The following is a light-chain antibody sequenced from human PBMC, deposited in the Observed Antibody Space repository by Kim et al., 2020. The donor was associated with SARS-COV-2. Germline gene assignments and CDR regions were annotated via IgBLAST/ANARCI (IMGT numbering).Light chain of an antibody. J-gene: IGLJ2*01. CDR2: GKN. V-gene: IGLV3-19*01. Sequence: VASGQTVRIPRQGDRLRCYYAGWYQQKPGQAPVLVIYGKNNRPSGIPHRFSGSSSVNAASLTITGAQADDEADYYCNSRDSSGSVLFGGGTKLTVL. CDR3: NSRDSSGSVL. CDR1: RLRCYY.